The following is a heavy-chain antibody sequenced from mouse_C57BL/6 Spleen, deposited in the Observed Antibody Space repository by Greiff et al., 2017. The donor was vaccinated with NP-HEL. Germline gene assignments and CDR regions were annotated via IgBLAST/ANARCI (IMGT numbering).Heavy chain of an antibody. CDR2: INPYNGDT. Sequence: VQLKESGPELVKPGDSVKISCKASGYSFTGYFMNWVMQSHGKSLEWIGRINPYNGDTFYNQKFKGKATLTVDKSSSTAHMELRSLTSEDSAVYYCARSFTVVATYWYFDVWGTGTTVTVSS. CDR3: ARSFTVVATYWYFDV. D-gene: IGHD1-1*01. CDR1: GYSFTGYF. J-gene: IGHJ1*03. V-gene: IGHV1-20*01.